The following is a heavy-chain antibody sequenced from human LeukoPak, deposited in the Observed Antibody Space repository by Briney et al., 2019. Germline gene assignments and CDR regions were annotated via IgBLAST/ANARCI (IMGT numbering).Heavy chain of an antibody. V-gene: IGHV3-23*01. CDR1: GFTFSSYA. Sequence: PGGSLRLSCAASGFTFSSYAMSWVRQAPGKGLEWVSAISGSGGSTYYADSVKGRSTISRDNSKNTLYLQMNSLRAEDTAVYYCAKDRDYYGSGSYYYYWGQGTLVTVSS. CDR3: AKDRDYYGSGSYYYY. D-gene: IGHD3-10*01. CDR2: ISGSGGST. J-gene: IGHJ4*02.